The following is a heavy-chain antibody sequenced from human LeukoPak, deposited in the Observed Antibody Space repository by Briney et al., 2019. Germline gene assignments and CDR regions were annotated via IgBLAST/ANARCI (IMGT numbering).Heavy chain of an antibody. CDR2: ISWDGGST. Sequence: GESLRLSCAASGFTFDDYTMHWVRQAPGKGLEWVSLISWDGGSTYYADSVKGRFTISRDNSKNSLYLQMNSLRTEDTALYYCAKDRGITIFGGMGYWGQGTLVTVSS. D-gene: IGHD3-3*01. J-gene: IGHJ4*02. CDR3: AKDRGITIFGGMGY. CDR1: GFTFDDYT. V-gene: IGHV3-43*01.